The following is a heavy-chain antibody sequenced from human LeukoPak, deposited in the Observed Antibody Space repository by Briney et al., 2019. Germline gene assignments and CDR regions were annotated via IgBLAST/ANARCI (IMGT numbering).Heavy chain of an antibody. J-gene: IGHJ3*02. V-gene: IGHV3-48*04. CDR1: GFTFSSYS. D-gene: IGHD6-13*01. CDR2: ISSSSSTI. CDR3: ARGSSSWYVDAFDI. Sequence: GGSLRLSCAASGFTFSSYSMTWVRQAPGKGLEWVSYISSSSSTIYYADSVKGRFTIPRDNAKHSLYLQMNSLRAEDTAVYYCARGSSSWYVDAFDIWGQGTMVTVSS.